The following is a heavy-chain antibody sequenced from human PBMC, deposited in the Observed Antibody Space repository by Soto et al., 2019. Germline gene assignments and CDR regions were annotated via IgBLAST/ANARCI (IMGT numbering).Heavy chain of an antibody. V-gene: IGHV1-18*01. CDR3: AGGAFCGGAPGCRDRAV. J-gene: IGHJ6*02. CDR2: ISAYNGNT. CDR1: GYKFISHS. D-gene: IGHD2-21*01. Sequence: QIQLVQSGGEVKKPGASVKVSCKSSGYKFISHSITWVRQAPGQGLEWMGRISAYNGNTNYAQKPQGKAPMTPNTPRTTASWDRGGWSRAERAVYSGAGGAFCGGAPGCRDRAVWGQGTTVTVSS.